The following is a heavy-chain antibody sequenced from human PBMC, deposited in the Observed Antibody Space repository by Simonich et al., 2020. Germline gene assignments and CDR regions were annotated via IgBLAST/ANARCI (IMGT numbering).Heavy chain of an antibody. CDR2: IEAYNGKN. CDR3: ARASRGTWWYYYFDY. Sequence: QVQLVQSGAEVKKTGASVKVSCKASGYTFTSYGISWVRQAPGQGLEWMGWIEAYNGKNNNEQKHQGRVTMTTDASTSTAYMELRSLGSDDTAVYYCARASRGTWWYYYFDYWGQGTLVTVSS. CDR1: GYTFTSYG. V-gene: IGHV1-18*01. J-gene: IGHJ4*02. D-gene: IGHD2-15*01.